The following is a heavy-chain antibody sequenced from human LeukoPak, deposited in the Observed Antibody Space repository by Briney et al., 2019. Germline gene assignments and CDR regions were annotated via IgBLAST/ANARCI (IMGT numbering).Heavy chain of an antibody. J-gene: IGHJ4*02. CDR3: ARAQLYYDSSGYYAHN. V-gene: IGHV1-3*01. Sequence: ASVKVSRKASGYTFTGYAMHWVRQAPGQRLEWMGWINAGNGNTKYSQKFQGRVTITRDTSASTAYMELSSLRSEDTAVYYCARAQLYYDSSGYYAHNWGQGTLVTVSS. CDR2: INAGNGNT. CDR1: GYTFTGYA. D-gene: IGHD3-22*01.